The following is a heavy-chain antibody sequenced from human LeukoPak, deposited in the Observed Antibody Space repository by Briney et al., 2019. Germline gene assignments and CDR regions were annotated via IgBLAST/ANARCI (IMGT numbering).Heavy chain of an antibody. CDR1: GYTFTAYH. CDR3: VRSGYNWGFDY. V-gene: IGHV1-2*02. J-gene: IGHJ4*02. Sequence: ASVKVSCKASGYTFTAYHMHWVRQAPGQGLEWMGWISPNSGDTGFAQKFQGRVTMTRDTSMSTAYLELSRLRSDDTAVYYCVRSGYNWGFDYWGQGTLVTVSS. CDR2: ISPNSGDT. D-gene: IGHD1-1*01.